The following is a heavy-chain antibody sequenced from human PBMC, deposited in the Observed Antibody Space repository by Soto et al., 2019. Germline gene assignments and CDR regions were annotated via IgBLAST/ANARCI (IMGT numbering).Heavy chain of an antibody. CDR1: GFTFDDYA. CDR2: ISWNSVTI. CDR3: ARDMTGDLWSGYFGFHNGLDV. V-gene: IGHV3-9*01. J-gene: IGHJ6*02. Sequence: EVQLVESGGGLVQPGKSLRLSCAASGFTFDDYAMHWVRQAPGKGLEWVSGISWNSVTIGYADSVKGRFTISRDNAKNSLYLQMHSLRAEDTALYYCARDMTGDLWSGYFGFHNGLDVWGQGTSVAVAS. D-gene: IGHD3-3*01.